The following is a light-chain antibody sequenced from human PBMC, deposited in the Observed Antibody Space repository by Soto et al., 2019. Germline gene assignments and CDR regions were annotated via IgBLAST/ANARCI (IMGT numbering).Light chain of an antibody. CDR2: DAS. CDR1: QSISSW. J-gene: IGKJ1*01. V-gene: IGKV1-5*01. Sequence: DIQMTQSPSTLSASVGDRVTITCRASQSISSWLAWYQQKPGKAPKLLIYDASSLESGVPSRFSGSGSGTEFTFTISSLQPDDFASYYCQQYNSYPWTFGQGTKV. CDR3: QQYNSYPWT.